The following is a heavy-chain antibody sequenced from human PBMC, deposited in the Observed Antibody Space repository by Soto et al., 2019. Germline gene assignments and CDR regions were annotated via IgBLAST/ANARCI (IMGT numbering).Heavy chain of an antibody. Sequence: EVQMLESGGGLVQPGESLRLSCAASGFTFSSYAMSWVRQAPGKGLKWVSTISGSGGSTYYAESVKGRFTIFRDNSKNTLYLQMNSLRAEDTAVYYCAKDRAEWGSYDYWGQGILVTVSS. CDR1: GFTFSSYA. V-gene: IGHV3-23*01. J-gene: IGHJ4*02. CDR2: ISGSGGST. D-gene: IGHD7-27*01. CDR3: AKDRAEWGSYDY.